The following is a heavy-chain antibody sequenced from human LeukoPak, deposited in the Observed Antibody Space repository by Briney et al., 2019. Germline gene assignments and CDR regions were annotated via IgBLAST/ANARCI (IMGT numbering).Heavy chain of an antibody. CDR3: AREIEYYDSSGYYWDAFDI. CDR2: IYYSGST. J-gene: IGHJ3*02. Sequence: SETLSLTCTVSGGSLSSYYWSWIRQPPGKGLEWIGYIYYSGSTNYNPSLKSRVTISVDTSKNQFSLKLSSVTAADTAVYYCAREIEYYDSSGYYWDAFDIWGQGTMVTVSS. V-gene: IGHV4-59*12. CDR1: GGSLSSYY. D-gene: IGHD3-22*01.